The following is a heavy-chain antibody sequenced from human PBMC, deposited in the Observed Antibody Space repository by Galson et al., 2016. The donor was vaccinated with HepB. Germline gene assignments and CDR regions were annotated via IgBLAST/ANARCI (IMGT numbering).Heavy chain of an antibody. CDR1: GFSVSGKY. CDR3: EGYSDPFDI. Sequence: LRLSCAASGFSVSGKYMSWARQAPGKGLEWVSAIFSGDATYFRDSVKGRFAISRDTSKNTLYLQMNNLRAEDTAIYYCEGYSDPFDIWGQGTMVTVSS. D-gene: IGHD3-22*01. J-gene: IGHJ3*02. CDR2: IFSGDAT. V-gene: IGHV3-53*01.